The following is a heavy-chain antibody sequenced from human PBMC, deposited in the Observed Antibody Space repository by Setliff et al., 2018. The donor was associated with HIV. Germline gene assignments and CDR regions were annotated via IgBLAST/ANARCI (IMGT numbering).Heavy chain of an antibody. J-gene: IGHJ2*01. CDR3: ARHDGTYCGGDCYLLGYFDL. V-gene: IGHV4-34*01. D-gene: IGHD2-21*02. Sequence: LSLTCAVYGGSFSGYYWTWIRQPPGKGLEWIGEINHSGSTNYNPSLKSRVTISVDTSKNQFSLKLSSVTAADTAVYYCARHDGTYCGGDCYLLGYFDLWGRGTLVTVSS. CDR1: GGSFSGYY. CDR2: INHSGST.